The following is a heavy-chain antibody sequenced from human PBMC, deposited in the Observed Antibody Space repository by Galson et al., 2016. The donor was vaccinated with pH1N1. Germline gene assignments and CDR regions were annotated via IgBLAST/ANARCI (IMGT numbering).Heavy chain of an antibody. CDR1: GGTFTNYA. J-gene: IGHJ6*02. Sequence: SVKVSCKASGGTFTNYAINWVRQAPGQGLEWMGGLNPILGTPDYAQTLQGRVTITADENTNTAYMEMSSLRAEDTAVYYCARGFSGYDRLEYYQNGMDVWGQGTTVTVSS. CDR3: ARGFSGYDRLEYYQNGMDV. D-gene: IGHD5-12*01. V-gene: IGHV1-69*13. CDR2: LNPILGTP.